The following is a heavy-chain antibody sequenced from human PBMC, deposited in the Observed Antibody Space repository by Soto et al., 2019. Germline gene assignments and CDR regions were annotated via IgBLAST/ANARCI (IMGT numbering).Heavy chain of an antibody. CDR1: GYTFTSYG. CDR3: TREEGWQRMVPYD. D-gene: IGHD6-25*01. V-gene: IGHV1-18*04. J-gene: IGHJ4*02. CDR2: ISAFNGDT. Sequence: QVQLVQSGSEVKKPGASVNVSCKAFGYTFTSYGFSWVRQVPGQGLEWLGWISAFNGDTQYAQTMKGRLTVTTDTSPTTVHMQLRSLTPADTSVYYGTREEGWQRMVPYDWGQGTLVSVS.